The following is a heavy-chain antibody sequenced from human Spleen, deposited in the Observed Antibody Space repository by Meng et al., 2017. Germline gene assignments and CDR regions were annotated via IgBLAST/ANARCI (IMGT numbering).Heavy chain of an antibody. J-gene: IGHJ4*02. D-gene: IGHD4-11*01. V-gene: IGHV4-34*01. CDR1: GGSFSDYS. CDR2: LNHTGST. CDR3: ARGPTTMAHDFDY. Sequence: HLLQWGAGVVKPCETLSPPCLFSGGSFSDYSWSWIPQPPGKGLEWIEELNHTGSTNYNPSLASRPTISVDTSQNNPSLKLSSMTAADSAVYYCARGPTTMAHDFDYWGQGTLVTVSS.